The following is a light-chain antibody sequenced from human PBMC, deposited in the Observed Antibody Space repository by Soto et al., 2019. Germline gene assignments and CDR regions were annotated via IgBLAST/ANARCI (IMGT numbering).Light chain of an antibody. CDR3: HQHGDSPWT. Sequence: EIVMTQSPATLSVSPGERATLSCRASQPVGSAYLAWYRQTLGQAPRPLIYATSSRATGISDRFSGSGSGTEFTLTISRLEPEDFAIYYCHQHGDSPWTFGQGTKVDIK. CDR2: ATS. CDR1: QPVGSAY. V-gene: IGKV3-20*01. J-gene: IGKJ1*01.